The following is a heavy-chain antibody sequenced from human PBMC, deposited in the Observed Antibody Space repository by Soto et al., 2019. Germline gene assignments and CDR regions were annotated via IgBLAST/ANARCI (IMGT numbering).Heavy chain of an antibody. CDR3: ATESRITIFGVGRW. CDR1: GFPFTTYA. CDR2: ISDSGSST. D-gene: IGHD3-3*01. V-gene: IGHV3-23*01. Sequence: EVQLLESGGGLVQPGGSLRLSCSASGFPFTTYAMSWARQAPGKGLEWVSSISDSGSSTDYADSVKGRFTISRDNAKNKLYLQMNSLRAEDTAVYYCATESRITIFGVGRWGDQGTLVTVSS. J-gene: IGHJ4*02.